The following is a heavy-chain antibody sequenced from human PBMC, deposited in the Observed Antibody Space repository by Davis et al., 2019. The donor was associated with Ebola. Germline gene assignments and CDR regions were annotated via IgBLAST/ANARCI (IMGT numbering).Heavy chain of an antibody. CDR1: GFTFSSYW. V-gene: IGHV3-74*01. J-gene: IGHJ4*02. CDR3: ARAGWRHGGPANRLDY. D-gene: IGHD4-23*01. CDR2: INSDGSST. Sequence: GESLKISCAASGFTFSSYWMHWVRQAPGKGLVWVSRINSDGSSTSYADSVKGRFTISRDNAKNTLYLQMNSLRAEDTAVYYCARAGWRHGGPANRLDYWGQGTLVTVSS.